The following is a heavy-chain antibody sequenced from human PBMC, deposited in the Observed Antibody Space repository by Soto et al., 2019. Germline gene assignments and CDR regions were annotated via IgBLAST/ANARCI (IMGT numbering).Heavy chain of an antibody. CDR1: GFTFDDYA. D-gene: IGHD6-13*01. V-gene: IGHV3-9*01. CDR3: AKDQGYSTSYYGYADL. CDR2: ITWNSGII. J-gene: IGHJ2*01. Sequence: EVQLVESGGGLVQPGRSLRLSCAASGFTFDDYAMHWVRQPPGKGLEWVSGITWNSGIIGYADSVKGRFTISRDNAKNSLYLQMNSLRPEDTALYYCAKDQGYSTSYYGYADLWGRGTLVTVSS.